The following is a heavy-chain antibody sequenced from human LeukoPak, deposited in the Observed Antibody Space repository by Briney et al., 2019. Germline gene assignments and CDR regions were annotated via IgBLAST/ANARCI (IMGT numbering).Heavy chain of an antibody. CDR1: GGTFSSYA. J-gene: IGHJ3*02. D-gene: IGHD3-22*01. V-gene: IGHV1-69*04. CDR3: ARDGPYYYDSSGFAFDI. CDR2: IIPILGIA. Sequence: ASVKVSCKASGGTFSSYAISWVRQAPGQGLERMGRIIPILGIANYAQKFQGRVTITADKSTSTAYMELSSLRSEDTAVYYCARDGPYYYDSSGFAFDIWGQGTMVTVSS.